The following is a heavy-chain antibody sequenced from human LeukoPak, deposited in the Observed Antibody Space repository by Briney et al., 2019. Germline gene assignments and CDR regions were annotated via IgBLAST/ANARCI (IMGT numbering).Heavy chain of an antibody. CDR3: ARGPQWRGDYYYMDV. CDR1: GYSFTNFD. V-gene: IGHV1-8*01. Sequence: ASVKVSFQASGYSFTNFDINWVRQATGQGLEWMGWMNPNSGNKGYAQKFQGRVTMTMNTSITTAYMELSSLRSEDTAVYYCARGPQWRGDYYYMDVWGRVTTVTVSS. J-gene: IGHJ6*03. D-gene: IGHD6-19*01. CDR2: MNPNSGNK.